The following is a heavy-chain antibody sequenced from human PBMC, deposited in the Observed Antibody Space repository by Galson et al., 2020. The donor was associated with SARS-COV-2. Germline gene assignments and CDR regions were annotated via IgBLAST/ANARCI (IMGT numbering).Heavy chain of an antibody. J-gene: IGHJ4*02. CDR3: ARVALVTSMTSVRGRILDY. CDR2: IRNKANSYTT. D-gene: IGHD4-17*01. Sequence: EGSLRLSCVASGFIFSGHYMDWVRQAPGKGLEWVGRIRNKANSYTTEYAASVKGRFTISRDDSKNSLYLQMNSLETEDTAVYYCARVALVTSMTSVRGRILDYWGQGTLVTVSS. CDR1: GFIFSGHY. V-gene: IGHV3-72*01.